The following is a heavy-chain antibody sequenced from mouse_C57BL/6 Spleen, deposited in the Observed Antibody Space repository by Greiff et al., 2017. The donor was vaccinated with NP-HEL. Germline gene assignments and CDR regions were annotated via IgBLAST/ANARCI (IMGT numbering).Heavy chain of an antibody. J-gene: IGHJ1*03. Sequence: QVHVKQSGAELVRPGASVTLSCKASGYTFTDYEMHWVKQTPVHGLEWIGAIDPETGGTAYNQKFKGKAILTADKSSSTAYMELRSLTSEDSAVYYCTREGPTIVTTGYFDVWGTGTTVTVSS. CDR2: IDPETGGT. CDR1: GYTFTDYE. V-gene: IGHV1-15*01. D-gene: IGHD2-5*01. CDR3: TREGPTIVTTGYFDV.